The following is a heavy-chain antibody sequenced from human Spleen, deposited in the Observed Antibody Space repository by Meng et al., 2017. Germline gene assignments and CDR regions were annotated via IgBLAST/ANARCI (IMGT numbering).Heavy chain of an antibody. V-gene: IGHV3-23*01. CDR3: ARDFAPGLRWFDS. CDR1: GFTFSSYA. Sequence: GGSLRLSCAASGFTFSSYAMSWVRQAPGKGLEWVSAISGSGGSTYYADSVKGRFTISRDNSKNTLYLQMNSLRAEDTAVYYCARDFAPGLRWFDSWGQGTLVTVSS. J-gene: IGHJ5*01. CDR2: ISGSGGST. D-gene: IGHD3-3*01.